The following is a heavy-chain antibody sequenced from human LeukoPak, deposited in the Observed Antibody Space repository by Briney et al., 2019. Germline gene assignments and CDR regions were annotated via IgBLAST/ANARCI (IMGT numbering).Heavy chain of an antibody. Sequence: SVKVSCKASGGTFSSYAISWVRQAPGQGLEWMGGIIPIFGTANYAQKFQGRVTITADKSTSTAYMELSSLRSEDTAVYYCARDATAARPPDYYYYYMDVWGKGTTVTVSS. CDR3: ARDATAARPPDYYYYYMDV. D-gene: IGHD6-6*01. CDR2: IIPIFGTA. J-gene: IGHJ6*03. V-gene: IGHV1-69*06. CDR1: GGTFSSYA.